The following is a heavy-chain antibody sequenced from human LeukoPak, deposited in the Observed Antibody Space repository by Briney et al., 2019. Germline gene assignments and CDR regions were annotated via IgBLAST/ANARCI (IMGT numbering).Heavy chain of an antibody. J-gene: IGHJ4*02. CDR2: ISSSSSYI. D-gene: IGHD1-26*01. V-gene: IGHV3-21*01. CDR3: ARDREEGFDY. Sequence: NLGGSLRLSCAASGFTFSSYSMNWVRQAPGKGLEWVSSISSSSSYIYYADSVKGRFTISRDNAKNSLYLQMNSLRAEDTAVYYCARDREEGFDYWGRGTLVTVSS. CDR1: GFTFSSYS.